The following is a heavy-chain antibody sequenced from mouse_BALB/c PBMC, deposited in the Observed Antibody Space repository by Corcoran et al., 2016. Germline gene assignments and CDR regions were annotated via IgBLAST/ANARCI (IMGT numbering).Heavy chain of an antibody. J-gene: IGHJ2*01. CDR1: GYSITSGYY. V-gene: IGHV3-6*02. CDR3: ATLLIPFDY. CDR2: ISYDGSN. Sequence: DVQLQESGPGLVKPSQSLSLTCSVTGYSITSGYYLNWIRQFPGNKLEWMGYISYDGSNNYNPSLKNRISITRDTSKNQFFLKLNSVTTEDTATYYCATLLIPFDYWGQGTTLTVSS.